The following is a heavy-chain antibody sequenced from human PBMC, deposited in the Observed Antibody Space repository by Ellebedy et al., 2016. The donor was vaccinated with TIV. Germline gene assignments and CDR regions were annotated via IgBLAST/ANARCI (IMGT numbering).Heavy chain of an antibody. CDR1: GFSFSDPGVG. Sequence: SGPTLVXPTQTLTLTCTFSGFSFSDPGVGVGWIRQPPGKALEWLGFVYWDDDKRYSPSLKSRLTITKGTSKNQVVLIMSNMDPVDTATYYCAHRRDDYDYIWGGYRHDAFDIWGQGTVVTVSS. CDR3: AHRRDDYDYIWGGYRHDAFDI. CDR2: VYWDDDK. J-gene: IGHJ3*02. V-gene: IGHV2-5*02. D-gene: IGHD3-16*02.